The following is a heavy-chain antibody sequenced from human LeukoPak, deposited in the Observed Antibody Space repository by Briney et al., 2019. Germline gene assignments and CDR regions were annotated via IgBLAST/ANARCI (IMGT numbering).Heavy chain of an antibody. V-gene: IGHV1-3*01. Sequence: EASVTVSCKASGYTFTSYAMHWVRLAPGQRLEWMGWINAGNGNTKYSQKFQGRVTITRDTSASTAYMELSSLRSEDTAVYYCAKDKDCGGDCYPLDYWGQGTLVTVSS. J-gene: IGHJ4*02. D-gene: IGHD2-21*02. CDR3: AKDKDCGGDCYPLDY. CDR2: INAGNGNT. CDR1: GYTFTSYA.